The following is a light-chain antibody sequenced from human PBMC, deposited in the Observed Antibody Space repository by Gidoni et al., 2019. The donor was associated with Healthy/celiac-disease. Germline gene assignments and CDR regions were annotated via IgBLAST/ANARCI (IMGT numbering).Light chain of an antibody. CDR2: RNN. CDR3: AAWDDSLSGRV. J-gene: IGLJ3*02. V-gene: IGLV1-47*01. CDR1: SSNIGSNY. Sequence: QSVLPQPPSASGTPGQRVTISCSGSSSNIGSNYVYWYQQLPGTAPKLLIYRNNQRPSGVPERFTGSKSGTSASLAISGLRSEDEADYYCAAWDDSLSGRVFGGGTKLTVL.